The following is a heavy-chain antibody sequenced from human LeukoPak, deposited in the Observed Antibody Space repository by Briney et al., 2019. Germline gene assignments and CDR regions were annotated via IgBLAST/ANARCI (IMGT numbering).Heavy chain of an antibody. D-gene: IGHD3-9*01. Sequence: SETLSLTCAVYGGSFSGYYWSWIRQPPGKGLEWMGEINHSGSTNYNPSLKSRVTISVDTSKNQFSLKLSSVTAADTAVYYCARGLAYYDILTGYPGAAFDIWGQGTMVTVSS. V-gene: IGHV4-34*01. J-gene: IGHJ3*02. CDR2: INHSGST. CDR1: GGSFSGYY. CDR3: ARGLAYYDILTGYPGAAFDI.